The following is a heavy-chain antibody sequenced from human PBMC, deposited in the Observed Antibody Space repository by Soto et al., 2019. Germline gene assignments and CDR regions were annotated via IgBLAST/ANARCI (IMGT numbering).Heavy chain of an antibody. D-gene: IGHD6-13*01. CDR3: ARGPASSWYDLFAYNWFDP. CDR2: INHSGST. V-gene: IGHV4-34*01. J-gene: IGHJ5*02. Sequence: QVQLQQWGAGLLKPSETLSLTCAVYGGSFSGYYWSWIRQPPGKGLEWIGEINHSGSTNYNPSLKSRVTISVDTSKNQFSLKLSSVTAADTAVYYCARGPASSWYDLFAYNWFDPCGQGTLVTVSS. CDR1: GGSFSGYY.